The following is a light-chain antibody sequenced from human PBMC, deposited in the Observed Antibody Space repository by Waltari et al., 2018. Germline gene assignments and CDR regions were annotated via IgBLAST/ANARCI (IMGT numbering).Light chain of an antibody. J-gene: IGLJ1*01. CDR2: QDS. CDR3: QAWDSSRYV. CDR1: KLGDKY. Sequence: SYELTQPPSVSVSPGQTASITCSGDKLGDKYACWYQQKPGQSPVLVIYQDSKRPSGIPERFSGSNSGNTATLTISGIQAMDEADYYCQAWDSSRYVFGTGTKVTVL. V-gene: IGLV3-1*01.